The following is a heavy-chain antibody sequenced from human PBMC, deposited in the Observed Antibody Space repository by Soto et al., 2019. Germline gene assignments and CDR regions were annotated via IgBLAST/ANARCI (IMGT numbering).Heavy chain of an antibody. J-gene: IGHJ6*02. D-gene: IGHD3-3*01. CDR1: GDSISRDV. Sequence: PSETLSLTCTVSGDSISRDVWNWVRQSPGKGLEWIGNVYYTGAATYNPSLKSRVTISVDPSNSQFSLSLSSVTAADTAVYYSASDFWPTYPLLYGMDVWGQGTPVTVSS. CDR2: VYYTGAA. CDR3: ASDFWPTYPLLYGMDV. V-gene: IGHV4-59*01.